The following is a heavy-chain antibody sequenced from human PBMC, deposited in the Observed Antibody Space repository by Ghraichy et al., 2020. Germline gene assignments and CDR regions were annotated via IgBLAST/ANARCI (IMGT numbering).Heavy chain of an antibody. V-gene: IGHV3-74*01. D-gene: IGHD4/OR15-4a*01. CDR1: GFTFSDYW. Sequence: GGSLRLSCAASGFTFSDYWMHWVRQAPGQGLVWVSRIKTDGSITGYADSMKGRFTVSRDNAKNTVYLQMNSLRAEDTAVYYCVRDRTMVTLFDYWGQGALVTVSS. CDR3: VRDRTMVTLFDY. CDR2: IKTDGSIT. J-gene: IGHJ4*02.